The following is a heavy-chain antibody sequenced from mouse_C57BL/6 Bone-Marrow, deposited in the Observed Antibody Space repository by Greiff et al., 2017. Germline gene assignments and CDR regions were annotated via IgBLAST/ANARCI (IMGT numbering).Heavy chain of an antibody. Sequence: EVKLMESGGGLVKPGGSLKLSCAASGFTFSSYAMSWVRQTPEKRLEWVATISDGGSYTYYPDNVKGRFTISRDNAKNNLYQQMSHLKSEDTAMYYCARDGTVVAEYFDVWGTGTTVTVSS. V-gene: IGHV5-4*01. CDR1: GFTFSSYA. D-gene: IGHD1-1*01. CDR2: ISDGGSYT. CDR3: ARDGTVVAEYFDV. J-gene: IGHJ1*03.